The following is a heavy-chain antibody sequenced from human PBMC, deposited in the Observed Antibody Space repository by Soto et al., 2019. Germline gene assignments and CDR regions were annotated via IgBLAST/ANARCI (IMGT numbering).Heavy chain of an antibody. V-gene: IGHV4-31*03. CDR3: AREAAGILNWFDP. CDR2: IYHSGST. J-gene: IGHJ5*02. Sequence: QVQLQESGPGLVKPTQTLSLTCTVSGGSISSGGYYWSWIRQHPGKGLEWIGYIYHSGSTYYNPILKSRVTLSVETSKNQFSLKPSSVTAADTAVYYCAREAAGILNWFDPWGQGTLVTVSS. D-gene: IGHD6-25*01. CDR1: GGSISSGGYY.